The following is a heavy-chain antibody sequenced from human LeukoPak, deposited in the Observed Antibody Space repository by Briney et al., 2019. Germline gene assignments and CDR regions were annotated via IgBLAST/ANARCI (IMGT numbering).Heavy chain of an antibody. J-gene: IGHJ4*02. CDR1: GGSISSSSYY. CDR3: ARDLSPSIAVAGSNYFDY. D-gene: IGHD6-19*01. V-gene: IGHV4-39*07. Sequence: SETLSLTCTVSGGSISSSSYYWGWMRQPPGKGLEWIGSIYYSGSTYYNPSLKSRVTISVDTSKNQFSLKLSSVTAADTAVYYCARDLSPSIAVAGSNYFDYWGQGTLVTVSS. CDR2: IYYSGST.